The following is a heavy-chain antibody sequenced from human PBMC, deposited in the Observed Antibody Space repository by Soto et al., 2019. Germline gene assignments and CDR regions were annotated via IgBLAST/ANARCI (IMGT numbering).Heavy chain of an antibody. V-gene: IGHV3-30-3*01. CDR1: GFTFKNYA. D-gene: IGHD3-9*01. J-gene: IGHJ4*02. CDR3: ARGLLDFDWRLPCRY. CDR2: ISYDGSLE. Sequence: PGGSLRLSCAASGFTFKNYAMHWVRQAPGKGLEWVAVISYDGSLEFYADSVKGRFTISRDDFKNTMFLQMGSLRVEDTAVYYCARGLLDFDWRLPCRYWCQGTLFAVSS.